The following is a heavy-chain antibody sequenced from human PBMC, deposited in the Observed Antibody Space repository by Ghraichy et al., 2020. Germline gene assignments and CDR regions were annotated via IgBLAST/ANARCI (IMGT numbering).Heavy chain of an antibody. CDR2: IYYSGST. J-gene: IGHJ6*03. Sequence: SETLSLTCTVSGGSISSYYWSWIRQPPGKGLEWIGYIYYSGSTNYNPSLKSRVTISVDTSKNQFSLKLSSVTAADTAVYYCARTNLSYYYYYMDVWGKGTTVTVSS. CDR3: ARTNLSYYYYYMDV. D-gene: IGHD2/OR15-2a*01. CDR1: GGSISSYY. V-gene: IGHV4-59*01.